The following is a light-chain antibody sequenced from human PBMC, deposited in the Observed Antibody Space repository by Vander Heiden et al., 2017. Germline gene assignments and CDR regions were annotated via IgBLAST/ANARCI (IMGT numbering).Light chain of an antibody. Sequence: QSALPQPASVSGSPGQSITISCTGTSSDVGGYNYVSWYQQRPGKAPELMIYDVSTRPSGVSNRISGSKSGNTASLTISGLQAEDEADYYCSAYTSSHTLVFGGGTKLTVL. CDR1: SSDVGGYNY. V-gene: IGLV2-14*03. CDR3: SAYTSSHTLV. J-gene: IGLJ3*02. CDR2: DVS.